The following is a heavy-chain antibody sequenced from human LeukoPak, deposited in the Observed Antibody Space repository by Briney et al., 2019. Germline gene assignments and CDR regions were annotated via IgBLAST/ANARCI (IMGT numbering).Heavy chain of an antibody. D-gene: IGHD6-19*01. CDR3: ASSGWDHYFDY. J-gene: IGHJ4*02. CDR2: IYSGGST. CDR1: GFTFSSNY. Sequence: PGGSLRLSCAASGFTFSSNYMSWVRQAPGKGLEWVSVIYSGGSTYYADSVKGRLTISRDNSKNTLYLQMNSLRAEDTAVYYCASSGWDHYFDYWGQGTLVTVSS. V-gene: IGHV3-53*01.